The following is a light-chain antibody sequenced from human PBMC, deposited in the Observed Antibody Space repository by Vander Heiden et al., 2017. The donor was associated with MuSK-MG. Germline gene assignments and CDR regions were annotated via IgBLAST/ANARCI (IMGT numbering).Light chain of an antibody. CDR3: HQPGT. Sequence: VLTQSPATLSLSPGERATLSCRASQSVSSYLAWYQQKPGQAPRLLIYRASNRATGVTDRFSGSGSATDFTLTISSLEPEDFEGYDGHQPGTFGPGTKVEI. J-gene: IGKJ3*01. V-gene: IGKV3-11*01. CDR1: QSVSSY. CDR2: RAS.